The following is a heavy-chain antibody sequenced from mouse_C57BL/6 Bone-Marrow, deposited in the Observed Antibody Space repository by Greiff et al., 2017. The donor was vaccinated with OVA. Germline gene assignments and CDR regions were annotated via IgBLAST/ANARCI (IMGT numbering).Heavy chain of an antibody. CDR1: GYTFTSYW. CDR3: ARSGGNWEGY. J-gene: IGHJ2*01. Sequence: QVQLQQPGAELVKPGASVKLSCKASGYTFTSYWMHWVKQRPGQGLEWIGDIYPGSGSTNYNEKFKSKATLTVDTSSSTAYMQLSSLTSEDSAVYYCARSGGNWEGYWGQGTTLTVSS. D-gene: IGHD4-1*01. V-gene: IGHV1-55*01. CDR2: IYPGSGST.